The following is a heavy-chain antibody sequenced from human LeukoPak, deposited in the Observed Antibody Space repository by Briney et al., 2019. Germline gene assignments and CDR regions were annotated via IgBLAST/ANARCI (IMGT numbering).Heavy chain of an antibody. CDR1: GVSINNYY. D-gene: IGHD5-12*01. Sequence: PSETLSLTCSVSGVSINNYYWSWIREPPGRGLEWIGYVYYSGSTNYNPSLKSRVTISVDTSKNQSSLKLSSVTAADTAVYYCARSRGYSGYAYDAFDIWGQGTMVTVSS. CDR3: ARSRGYSGYAYDAFDI. V-gene: IGHV4-59*01. J-gene: IGHJ3*02. CDR2: VYYSGST.